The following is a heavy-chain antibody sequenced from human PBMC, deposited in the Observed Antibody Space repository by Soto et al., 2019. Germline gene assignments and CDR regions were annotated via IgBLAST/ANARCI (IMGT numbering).Heavy chain of an antibody. V-gene: IGHV3-23*01. D-gene: IGHD6-13*01. CDR2: ISYNGADR. Sequence: PGESLKISCAASGFTFSTYAMTWVRQAPGKGLEWVSGISYNGADRYYADSVRGRFTISRDNSKNTLYLQMNSLRAEDTALYYCAKRVAASGSGWDYWGQGTLVTVSS. CDR3: AKRVAASGSGWDY. CDR1: GFTFSTYA. J-gene: IGHJ4*02.